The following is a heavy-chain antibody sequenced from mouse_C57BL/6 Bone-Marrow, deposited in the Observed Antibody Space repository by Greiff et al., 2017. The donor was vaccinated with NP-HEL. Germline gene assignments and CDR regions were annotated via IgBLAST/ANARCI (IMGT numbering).Heavy chain of an antibody. CDR3: ERGYYGNRTGTGDY. J-gene: IGHJ2*01. CDR1: GYTFTSYW. V-gene: IGHV1-69*01. Sequence: QVQLQQPGAELVMPGASVKLSCKASGYTFTSYWMHWVKQRPGQGLEWIGEIDPSDSYTNYNQKFKGKSTLTVDKSSSTAYMQLSSLTSEDSAVYDCERGYYGNRTGTGDYWGQGTTLTVSS. D-gene: IGHD2-1*01. CDR2: IDPSDSYT.